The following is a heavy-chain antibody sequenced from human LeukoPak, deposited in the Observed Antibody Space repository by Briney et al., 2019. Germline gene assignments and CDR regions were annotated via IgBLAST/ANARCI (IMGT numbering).Heavy chain of an antibody. D-gene: IGHD1-26*01. V-gene: IGHV3-21*01. J-gene: IGHJ4*02. Sequence: PGGSLRLSCAASGFTFSSYGMNWVRQAPGKGLEWVSSISSSSSYIYYADSVKGRFTISRDNAKNSLYLQMNSLRAEDTAVYYWARDSSGSYRLVDYWGQGTLVTVSS. CDR2: ISSSSSYI. CDR1: GFTFSSYG. CDR3: ARDSSGSYRLVDY.